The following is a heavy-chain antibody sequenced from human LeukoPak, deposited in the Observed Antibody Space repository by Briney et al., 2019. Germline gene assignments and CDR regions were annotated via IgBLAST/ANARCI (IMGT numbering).Heavy chain of an antibody. D-gene: IGHD4-17*01. V-gene: IGHV7-4-1*02. CDR3: ARVYYGDYPNWFDP. CDR1: GYTFTTYA. CDR2: INTNTGNP. J-gene: IGHJ5*02. Sequence: ASVKVSCKASGYTFTTYAMNWVRQAPGQGLEWMGWINTNTGNPTYAQGFTGRFVFSLDTSVSTAYLQISSLKAEDTAVYYCARVYYGDYPNWFDPWGQGTLVTVSS.